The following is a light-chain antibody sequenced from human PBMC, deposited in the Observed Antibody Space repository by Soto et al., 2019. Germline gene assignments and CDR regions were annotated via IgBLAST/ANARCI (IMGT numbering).Light chain of an antibody. CDR1: ESVNSFY. Sequence: EIVLTQSPGTLSLSPWYRATLXFVAIESVNSFYLAWFQQKPGQAPRLLIYGASTRATGIPDRFSGSGSGTEFTLTISSLQPDDFATYYCQHYNSYSEAFGQGTKVDI. CDR2: GAS. CDR3: QHYNSYSEA. J-gene: IGKJ1*01. V-gene: IGKV3-20*01.